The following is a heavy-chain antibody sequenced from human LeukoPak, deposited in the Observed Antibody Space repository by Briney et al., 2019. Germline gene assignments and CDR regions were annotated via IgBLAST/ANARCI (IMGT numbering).Heavy chain of an antibody. V-gene: IGHV1-24*01. CDR2: FDPEDGET. J-gene: IGHJ4*02. D-gene: IGHD3-10*01. CDR3: ATTRYYYGSGAPEPAFDY. Sequence: GASVKVSCKVSGYTLTELSMHWVRQAPGKGLEWMGGFDPEDGETIYAQKFQGRVTMTEDTSTDTAYMELSSLRSEDTAVYYCATTRYYYGSGAPEPAFDYWGQGTLVTVSP. CDR1: GYTLTELS.